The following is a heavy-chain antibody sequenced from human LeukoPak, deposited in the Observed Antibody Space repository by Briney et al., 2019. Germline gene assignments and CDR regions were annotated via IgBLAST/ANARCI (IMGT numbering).Heavy chain of an antibody. Sequence: PSETLSLTCTVSGGSISSYSWSWIRQPPGKGLEWIGSIYHSGSTYYNPSLKSRVTISVDTSKNQFSLKLSSVTAADTAVYYCARGGSSNLDYWGQGTLVTVSS. CDR3: ARGGSSNLDY. V-gene: IGHV4-38-2*02. CDR1: GGSISSYS. CDR2: IYHSGST. J-gene: IGHJ4*02. D-gene: IGHD1-26*01.